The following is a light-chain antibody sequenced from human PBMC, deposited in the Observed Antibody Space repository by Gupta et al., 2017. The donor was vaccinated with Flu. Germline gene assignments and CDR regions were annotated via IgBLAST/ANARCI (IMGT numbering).Light chain of an antibody. CDR2: DAS. V-gene: IGKV3-11*01. CDR3: QQRSNWPRGT. Sequence: EIVLTHSPATLSLSPGERATLSCRASQSVSSYLAWYQQKPGQAPRLLIYDASNRATGIPARFSGSGSGTDFTLTISSLEPEDFAVYYCQQRSNWPRGTFGQGTKVEIK. CDR1: QSVSSY. J-gene: IGKJ1*01.